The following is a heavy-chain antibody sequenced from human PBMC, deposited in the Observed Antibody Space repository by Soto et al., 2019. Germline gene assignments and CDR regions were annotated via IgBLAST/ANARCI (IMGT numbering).Heavy chain of an antibody. Sequence: PGWYLRLSCAASELTFSNAWMSCVRQAPGKGLEWVGRIKSKTDGGTTDYAAPVKGRFTISRDDSKNTLYLQMNSLKTEDTAVYHCTTDTWIVVVITGGDYNWFYSRGQRTMVIVSS. CDR1: ELTFSNAW. CDR2: IKSKTDGGTT. J-gene: IGHJ5*01. D-gene: IGHD3-22*01. V-gene: IGHV3-15*01. CDR3: TTDTWIVVVITGGDYNWFYS.